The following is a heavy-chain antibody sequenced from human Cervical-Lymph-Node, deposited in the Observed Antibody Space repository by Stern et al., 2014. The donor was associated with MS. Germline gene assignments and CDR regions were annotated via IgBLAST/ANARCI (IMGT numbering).Heavy chain of an antibody. D-gene: IGHD4-17*01. CDR3: AADQDYGDYGELFDY. J-gene: IGHJ4*02. CDR1: GFTFTSSA. CDR2: IGVGSCNT. Sequence: QLVQSGPEVKKPGTSVKVSCKASGFTFTSSAVQWVRQARGQRLEWIGWIGVGSCNTNYAQKFQERVTITRDMSTSTAYMELSSLRSEDTAVYYCAADQDYGDYGELFDYWGQGTLVTVSS. V-gene: IGHV1-58*01.